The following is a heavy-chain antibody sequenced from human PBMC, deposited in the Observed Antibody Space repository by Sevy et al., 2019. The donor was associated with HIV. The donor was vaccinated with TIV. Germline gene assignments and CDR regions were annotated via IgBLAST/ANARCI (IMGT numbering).Heavy chain of an antibody. Sequence: GGSLGLSCVASGFTFSNYGMHWVRQAPGKGLEWVAVIWNDGSNKYYADSVKGRFTISRDNSKNTLYLQMSSLRVEDTAVYFCARGGDFNDRSAKRDFDYWGQGTLVTVSS. CDR3: ARGGDFNDRSAKRDFDY. J-gene: IGHJ4*02. CDR1: GFTFSNYG. V-gene: IGHV3-33*01. D-gene: IGHD3-22*01. CDR2: IWNDGSNK.